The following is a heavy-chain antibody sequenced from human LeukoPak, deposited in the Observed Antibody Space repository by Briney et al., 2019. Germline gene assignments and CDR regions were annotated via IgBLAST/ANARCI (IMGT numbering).Heavy chain of an antibody. CDR3: ARDRGGSYYVFDP. Sequence: GSLRLSCAASGFTFSSYWRSWVRQAPGKGLEWVANIKQDGSEKYYVDSVKGRFTISRDNAKNSLYLQMNSLRAEDTAVYYCARDRGGSYYVFDPWGQGTLVTVSS. CDR2: IKQDGSEK. CDR1: GFTFSSYW. V-gene: IGHV3-7*01. J-gene: IGHJ5*02. D-gene: IGHD1-26*01.